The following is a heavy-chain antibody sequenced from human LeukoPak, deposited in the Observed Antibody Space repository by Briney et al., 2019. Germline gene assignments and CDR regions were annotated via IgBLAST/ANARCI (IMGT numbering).Heavy chain of an antibody. Sequence: SETLSLTCTVSGGSISTYYWSWIRQPPGRGLERIGYIYYSGSTNYNPSLKSRVTISVDTSKNQFSLKLSSVTAADTAVYYCARGYYDSSGYNGMDVWGQGTTVTVSS. D-gene: IGHD3-22*01. CDR2: IYYSGST. CDR3: ARGYYDSSGYNGMDV. V-gene: IGHV4-59*01. J-gene: IGHJ6*02. CDR1: GGSISTYY.